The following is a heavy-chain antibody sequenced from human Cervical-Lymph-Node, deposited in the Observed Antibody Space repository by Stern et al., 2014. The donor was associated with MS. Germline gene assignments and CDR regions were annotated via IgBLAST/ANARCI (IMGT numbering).Heavy chain of an antibody. CDR1: GGTFSSDA. Sequence: VQLVESGAEAKKPGSSGKASCKASGGTFSSDAISWVRQAPGQGLEWMGGILPIFGTANNAQKFQGRVTITADESTSTAYMELSSLRSEDTAVYYCAREGMARSKAFDIWGQGTMVTVSS. CDR2: ILPIFGTA. V-gene: IGHV1-69*01. CDR3: AREGMARSKAFDI. D-gene: IGHD3-10*01. J-gene: IGHJ3*02.